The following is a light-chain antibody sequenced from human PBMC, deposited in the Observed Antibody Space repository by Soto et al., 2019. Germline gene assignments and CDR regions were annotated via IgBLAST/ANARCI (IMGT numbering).Light chain of an antibody. CDR3: WSYTSSSTHV. CDR1: SSDVGGYNF. J-gene: IGLJ1*01. CDR2: DVN. V-gene: IGLV2-14*03. Sequence: QSALTQPASVSGSPGQSITISCTGTSSDVGGYNFVSWYQQHPGKVPKLMIFDVNRRPSGASDRFSGSKSGNTASLTMSGLQAEDEGDYYCWSYTSSSTHVFGSGTKLTLL.